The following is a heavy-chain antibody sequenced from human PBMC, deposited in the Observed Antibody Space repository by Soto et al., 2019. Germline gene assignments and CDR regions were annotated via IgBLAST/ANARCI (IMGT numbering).Heavy chain of an antibody. V-gene: IGHV3-15*07. CDR3: TTDSPSYYYDSSGYYYYYYGMDV. CDR1: GFTFSNAW. J-gene: IGHJ6*02. D-gene: IGHD3-22*01. CDR2: IKSKTDGGTT. Sequence: GSLRLSCAASGFTFSNAWMNWVRQAPGKGLEWVGRIKSKTDGGTTDYAAPVKGRFTISRDDSKNTLYLQMNSLKTEDTAVYYCTTDSPSYYYDSSGYYYYYYGMDVWGQGTTVTVSS.